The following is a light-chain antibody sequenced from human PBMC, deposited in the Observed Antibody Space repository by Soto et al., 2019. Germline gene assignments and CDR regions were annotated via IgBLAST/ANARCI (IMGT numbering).Light chain of an antibody. J-gene: IGKJ2*01. CDR2: AAS. CDR1: QGISNL. V-gene: IGKV1-17*01. Sequence: DIQMTQSPSSMSASVGDRVTITCRASQGISNLLGWFQHKPGKAPKRLIYAASSLQGGVTSRFSGSVSGTEFTLTITGLQPEDFADYYCIQHNTYQYAFGQVTKREMK. CDR3: IQHNTYQYA.